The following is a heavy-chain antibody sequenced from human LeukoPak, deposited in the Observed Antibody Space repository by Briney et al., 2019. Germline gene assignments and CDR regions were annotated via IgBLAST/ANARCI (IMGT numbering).Heavy chain of an antibody. CDR1: GYTFTGYY. D-gene: IGHD1-26*01. Sequence: GASVKVSCKASGYTFTGYYMHWVRQAPGQGLEWMGWINPNSGGTNYAQKFQGRVTMTRDTSISTAYMELSRLRPDDTAVYYCASLEVGATTADFDYWGQGTLVTVSA. CDR2: INPNSGGT. V-gene: IGHV1-2*02. CDR3: ASLEVGATTADFDY. J-gene: IGHJ4*02.